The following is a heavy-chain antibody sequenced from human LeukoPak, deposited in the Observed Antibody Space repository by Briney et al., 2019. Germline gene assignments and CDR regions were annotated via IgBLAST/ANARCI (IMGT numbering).Heavy chain of an antibody. Sequence: GASVKVSCKASGYTFTSYYMHWVRQAPGQGLERMGWINPNSGGTNYAQKFQGRVTMTRDTSISTAYMELSRLRSDDTAVYYCARDQDYDSSGYSQDYWGQGTLVTVSS. CDR1: GYTFTSYY. CDR2: INPNSGGT. J-gene: IGHJ4*02. CDR3: ARDQDYDSSGYSQDY. V-gene: IGHV1-2*02. D-gene: IGHD3-22*01.